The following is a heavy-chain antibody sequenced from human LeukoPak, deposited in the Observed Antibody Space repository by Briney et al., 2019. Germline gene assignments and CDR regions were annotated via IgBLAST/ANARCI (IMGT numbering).Heavy chain of an antibody. V-gene: IGHV4-38-2*02. CDR1: GYSISSGYY. Sequence: SETLSLTCTVSGYSISSGYYWGWIRQPPGKGLEWIGSIYHSGSTYYNPSLKSRVTISVDTSKNQFSLKLSSVTAADTAVYYCATDQPGYSYGDGYFDYWGQGTLVTVSS. J-gene: IGHJ4*02. CDR2: IYHSGST. CDR3: ATDQPGYSYGDGYFDY. D-gene: IGHD5-18*01.